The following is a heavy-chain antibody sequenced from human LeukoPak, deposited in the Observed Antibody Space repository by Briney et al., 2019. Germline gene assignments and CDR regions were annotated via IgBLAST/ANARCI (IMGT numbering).Heavy chain of an antibody. CDR2: IKQDGSEK. V-gene: IGHV3-7*01. CDR3: ARGLRSGSYCDY. J-gene: IGHJ4*02. CDR1: GFTFSSYW. Sequence: GGSLRLSCAASGFTFSSYWMSWVRQAPGKGLEWVANIKQDGSEKYYVDSVKGRFTISRYNTKNSLYLQMNSLRAEDTAVYYCARGLRSGSYCDYWGQGTLVTVSS. D-gene: IGHD1-26*01.